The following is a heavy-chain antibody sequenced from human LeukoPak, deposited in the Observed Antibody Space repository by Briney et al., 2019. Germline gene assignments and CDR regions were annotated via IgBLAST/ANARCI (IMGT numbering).Heavy chain of an antibody. D-gene: IGHD3-3*01. Sequence: GGSLRLSCAASGFTFSSYGMHWVRQAPGKGLEWVAVISYDGSNKYYADSVKGRFTISRDNSKNTLYLQMNSLRAEDTAVYYCAKDSPYDFWSGYPFDYWGQGTLVTVSS. V-gene: IGHV3-30*18. CDR3: AKDSPYDFWSGYPFDY. J-gene: IGHJ4*02. CDR1: GFTFSSYG. CDR2: ISYDGSNK.